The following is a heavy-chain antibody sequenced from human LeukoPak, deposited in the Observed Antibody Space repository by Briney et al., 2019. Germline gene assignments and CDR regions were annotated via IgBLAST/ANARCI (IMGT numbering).Heavy chain of an antibody. V-gene: IGHV3-30*18. Sequence: GRSLRFSCAASGXTFSSYGMHWVRQAPGKGLDWVAVISYDGSNKYYAVSVKGRFTISRDNSKNTLYLQMNSLRAEDTAVYYCAKDNLAYCGGDCYHYYYGMDVWGQGTTVTVSS. J-gene: IGHJ6*02. CDR2: ISYDGSNK. CDR3: AKDNLAYCGGDCYHYYYGMDV. CDR1: GXTFSSYG. D-gene: IGHD2-21*02.